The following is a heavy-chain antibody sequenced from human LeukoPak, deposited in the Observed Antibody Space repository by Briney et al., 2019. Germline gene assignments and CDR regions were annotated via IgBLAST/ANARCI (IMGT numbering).Heavy chain of an antibody. V-gene: IGHV4-34*01. Sequence: SETLSLTCAVYGGSFSGYYWSWIRQPPGKGLEWIGEINHSGSTNYNPSLKSRVTISVDTSKNQFSLKLSSVTAADTAVYYCARGIWSYYYYYMDVWGKGTTVTVSS. CDR3: ARGIWSYYYYYMDV. CDR2: INHSGST. D-gene: IGHD2-8*02. CDR1: GGSFSGYY. J-gene: IGHJ6*03.